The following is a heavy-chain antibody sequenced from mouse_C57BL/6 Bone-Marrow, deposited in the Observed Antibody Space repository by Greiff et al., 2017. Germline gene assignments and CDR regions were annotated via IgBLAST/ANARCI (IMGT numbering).Heavy chain of an antibody. CDR1: GYTFTSYW. V-gene: IGHV1-69*01. Sequence: QVQLQQPGAELVMPGASVKLSCTASGYTFTSYWMHWVKQRPGQGLEWIGEIDHSDSYTNYNQKFKGKSTLTVDKSSSTAYMQLSSLTSEDSAVYYWARGGYEGTEFDYWGQGTTLTGSS. CDR2: IDHSDSYT. J-gene: IGHJ2*01. D-gene: IGHD2-2*01. CDR3: ARGGYEGTEFDY.